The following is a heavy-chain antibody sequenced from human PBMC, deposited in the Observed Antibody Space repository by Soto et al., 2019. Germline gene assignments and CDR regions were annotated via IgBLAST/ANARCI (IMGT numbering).Heavy chain of an antibody. CDR1: GGTFSSYA. CDR2: IIPIFGTA. J-gene: IGHJ5*02. D-gene: IGHD6-19*01. Sequence: SVKVSCKASGGTFSSYAISWVRQAPGQGLEWMGGIIPIFGTANYAQKFQGRVTITADESTSTAYMELSSLRSEDTAVYYCARDLAVAANNWFDPWGQGTLVTVSS. CDR3: ARDLAVAANNWFDP. V-gene: IGHV1-69*13.